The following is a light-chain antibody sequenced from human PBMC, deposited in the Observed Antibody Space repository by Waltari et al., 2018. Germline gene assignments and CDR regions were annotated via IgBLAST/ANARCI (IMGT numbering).Light chain of an antibody. CDR3: LQYYNTPRT. J-gene: IGKJ1*01. CDR2: WAS. CDR1: QSVLYSSDNRNY. Sequence: DIVVTQSPDSLPLSLGERATINCKSSQSVLYSSDNRNYLAWYQQKPGQPPKLLIYWASTRDSGVPDRFSGRGSGTDFPLTISSLQAEDVAVYYCLQYYNTPRTFGQGTKVEIK. V-gene: IGKV4-1*01.